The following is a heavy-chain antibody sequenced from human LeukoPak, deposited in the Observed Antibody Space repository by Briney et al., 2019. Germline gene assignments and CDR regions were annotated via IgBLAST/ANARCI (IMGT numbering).Heavy chain of an antibody. CDR1: GFTFSSHV. CDR3: AKEDVAQIHN. D-gene: IGHD5-24*01. V-gene: IGHV3-23*01. CDR2: ISGNADRT. Sequence: GGSLRLSCAGSGFTFSSHVMNWVRQAPGKGLEWVSGISGNADRTYDADSVKGRFTIPRDNSRATLYLQMNSLRAEDTAVYYCAKEDVAQIHNWGQGTLVTVSS. J-gene: IGHJ4*02.